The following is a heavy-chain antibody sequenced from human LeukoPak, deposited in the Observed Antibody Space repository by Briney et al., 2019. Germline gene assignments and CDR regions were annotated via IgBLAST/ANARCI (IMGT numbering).Heavy chain of an antibody. CDR1: GFTFSNYW. CDR3: ARDKVTY. CDR2: INKDGSEK. V-gene: IGHV3-7*01. Sequence: PGGSLRLSCAASGFTFSNYWMSWVRQVPGKGLEWVAHINKDGSEKYYVDSVKGRFIISRDNATNSLYLQMNSLKVEDTAVYYCARDKVTYWGPGTLVTVSS. J-gene: IGHJ4*02.